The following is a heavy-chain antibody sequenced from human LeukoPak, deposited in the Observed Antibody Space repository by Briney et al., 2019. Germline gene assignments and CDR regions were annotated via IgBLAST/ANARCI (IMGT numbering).Heavy chain of an antibody. D-gene: IGHD2-15*01. CDR1: GGSISSPY. Sequence: SETLSLTCTVSGGSISSPYWSWIRQPPGKGLEWIGYIYNSGSTSYNPSLKSRVTISIDTSQNQFSLKLSSVTAADTAVYYCARRKGYCSGGSCYEYYFDYWGQGTLVIVSS. CDR2: IYNSGST. V-gene: IGHV4-59*11. J-gene: IGHJ4*02. CDR3: ARRKGYCSGGSCYEYYFDY.